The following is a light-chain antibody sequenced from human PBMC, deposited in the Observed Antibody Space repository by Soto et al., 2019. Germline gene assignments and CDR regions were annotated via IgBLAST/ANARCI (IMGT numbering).Light chain of an antibody. CDR1: QSISNH. CDR3: QQSYSSPTT. J-gene: IGKJ1*01. Sequence: DIQMTQSPSSLSASVEDRIIITCRASQSISNHLNWYQQKTGKAPKLLIFAASSLQSGVPSRFSGSRSGPDFTLTISSLQPEDFATYYCQQSYSSPTTFGQGTKVDIK. V-gene: IGKV1-39*01. CDR2: AAS.